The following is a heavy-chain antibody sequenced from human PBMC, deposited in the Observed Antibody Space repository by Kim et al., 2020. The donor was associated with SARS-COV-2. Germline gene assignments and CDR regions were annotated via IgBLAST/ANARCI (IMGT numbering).Heavy chain of an antibody. CDR1: GYTFTSYY. CDR3: VMPSTSYDY. CDR2: INPSGGST. D-gene: IGHD2-2*01. V-gene: IGHV1-46*01. J-gene: IGHJ4*02. Sequence: ASVKVSCKASGYTFTSYYMHWVRQAPGQGLEWMGIINPSGGSTSYAQKFQGRVTMTRDTSTSTVYMALSSLRSEDTVAHYCVMPSTSYDYWGQGTLVTIS.